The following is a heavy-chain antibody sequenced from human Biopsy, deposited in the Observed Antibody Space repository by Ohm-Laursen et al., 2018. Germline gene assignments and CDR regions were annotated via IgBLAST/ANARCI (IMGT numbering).Heavy chain of an antibody. CDR1: GGTFSSSA. J-gene: IGHJ5*02. V-gene: IGHV1-69*01. D-gene: IGHD1/OR15-1a*01. Sequence: SSVKVSCKASGGTFSSSAITWVRQAPGQGLEWMGGIIGIFRTAHYAQKFKGRVTITADEFMSTAYMELSSLRSEDTAVYYCARGGGYNWNNGWFDPWGQGTLVTVSS. CDR2: IIGIFRTA. CDR3: ARGGGYNWNNGWFDP.